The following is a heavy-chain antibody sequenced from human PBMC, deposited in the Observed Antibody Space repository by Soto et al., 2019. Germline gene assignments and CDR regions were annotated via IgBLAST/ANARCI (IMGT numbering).Heavy chain of an antibody. CDR3: AKGGTYSSSPIDY. D-gene: IGHD6-6*01. V-gene: IGHV3-23*01. Sequence: GGSLRLSCAASGFTFSNYSMSWVRQAPGKGLEWVSSLSRTGGSTYYGDSVKGRFTLSRDNSKNTLYLQMNSLRAEDTAVYFCAKGGTYSSSPIDYWGQGMLVTVSS. CDR1: GFTFSNYS. J-gene: IGHJ4*02. CDR2: LSRTGGST.